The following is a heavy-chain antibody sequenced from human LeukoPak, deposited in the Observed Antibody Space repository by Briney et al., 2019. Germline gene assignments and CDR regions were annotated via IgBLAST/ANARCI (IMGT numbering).Heavy chain of an antibody. Sequence: PGGSLRLSCAASGFTFSSYGMHWVRQAPGKGLEWVALIRYDGSNKYYADSVKGRFTISRDNSKNTLYLQMNSLRAEDTAVYYCAKDRVTMVRGVIITFDFWGQGTLVTVSS. CDR1: GFTFSSYG. V-gene: IGHV3-30*02. J-gene: IGHJ4*02. CDR2: IRYDGSNK. D-gene: IGHD3-10*01. CDR3: AKDRVTMVRGVIITFDF.